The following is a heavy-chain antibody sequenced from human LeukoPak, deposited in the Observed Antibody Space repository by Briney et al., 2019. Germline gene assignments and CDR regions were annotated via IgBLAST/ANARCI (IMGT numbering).Heavy chain of an antibody. CDR3: ARAFHGGWFDP. CDR2: INSDGSST. Sequence: PGGSLRLSCAASGFTFSSYNMNWVRQAPGKGLVWVSRINSDGSSTSYADSVKGRFTISRDNAKNTLYLQMNSLRPEDTAVYYCARAFHGGWFDPWGQGTLVTVSS. D-gene: IGHD3-10*01. J-gene: IGHJ5*02. V-gene: IGHV3-74*01. CDR1: GFTFSSYN.